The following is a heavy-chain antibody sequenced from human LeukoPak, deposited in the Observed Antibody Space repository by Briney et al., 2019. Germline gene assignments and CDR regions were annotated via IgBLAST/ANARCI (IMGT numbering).Heavy chain of an antibody. Sequence: ASVKVSCKASGYTFTCYYMHWVRQAPGQGLEWMGWINPNSGGTNYAQKFQGRVTMTRDTSISTAYMELSRLRSDDTAVYYCARAPYYYDAFDIWGQGTMVTVSS. V-gene: IGHV1-2*02. CDR3: ARAPYYYDAFDI. CDR2: INPNSGGT. CDR1: GYTFTCYY. D-gene: IGHD3-10*01. J-gene: IGHJ3*02.